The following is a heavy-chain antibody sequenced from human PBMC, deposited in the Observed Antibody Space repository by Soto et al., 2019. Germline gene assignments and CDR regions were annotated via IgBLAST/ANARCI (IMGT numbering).Heavy chain of an antibody. CDR3: ARGVQGSRYFEL. CDR2: VNSDGSGT. V-gene: IGHV3-74*01. Sequence: EVKLVESGGGLVQPGGSLRLSCAASGYVFSSYWMHWVRQAPGKGLVWVSRVNSDGSGTTYADSVNGRFTISRDNAKNTLYLQMNGLRGEDTAVYYCARGVQGSRYFELWGRGTLVTVSS. CDR1: GYVFSSYW. J-gene: IGHJ2*01.